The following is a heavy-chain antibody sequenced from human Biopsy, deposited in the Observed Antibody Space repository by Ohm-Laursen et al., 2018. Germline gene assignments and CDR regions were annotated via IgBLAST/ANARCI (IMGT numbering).Heavy chain of an antibody. J-gene: IGHJ5*02. V-gene: IGHV4-59*01. Sequence: SETLSLTCTVSGGSISHSFWNWIRQPPGRGLEWIGYIYYSGRVDYDPSLKGRVSFSVDTSKKQFSLNLSSLTTADTAVYYCARGARGGGVFDPWGQGTLVTVSS. CDR1: GGSISHSF. D-gene: IGHD3-16*01. CDR2: IYYSGRV. CDR3: ARGARGGGVFDP.